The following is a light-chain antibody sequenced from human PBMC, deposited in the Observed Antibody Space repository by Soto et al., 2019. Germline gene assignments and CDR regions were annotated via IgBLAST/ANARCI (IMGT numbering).Light chain of an antibody. CDR3: QQYNSYSQT. Sequence: DIQMTQSPSTLSASVGDTVTVTCRASQSVSGWLAWYQQKPGKAPKLLIYAASSLQSGVPSRFSGSGSGTEFTLTISSLQPDDFATYYCQQYNSYSQTFGQGTKVDIK. CDR1: QSVSGW. CDR2: AAS. J-gene: IGKJ1*01. V-gene: IGKV1-5*01.